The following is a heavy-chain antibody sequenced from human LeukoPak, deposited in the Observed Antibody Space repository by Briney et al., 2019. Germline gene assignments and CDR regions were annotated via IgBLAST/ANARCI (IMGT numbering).Heavy chain of an antibody. CDR3: AKDKNYDYVWGSYQN. Sequence: GGSLRLSCAASGFTFSSYAMHWVRQAPGKGLEWVAVISYDGSNKYYADSVKGRFAISRDNSKNTLYLQMNSLRAEDTALYYCAKDKNYDYVWGSYQNWGQGTLVTVSS. D-gene: IGHD3-16*02. CDR2: ISYDGSNK. CDR1: GFTFSSYA. V-gene: IGHV3-30*09. J-gene: IGHJ4*02.